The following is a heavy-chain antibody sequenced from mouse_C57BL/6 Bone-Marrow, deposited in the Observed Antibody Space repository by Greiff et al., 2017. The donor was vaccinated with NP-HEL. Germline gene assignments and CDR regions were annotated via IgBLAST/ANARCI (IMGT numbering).Heavy chain of an antibody. CDR2: IYPRSGNT. CDR3: AREGNYYGFSWFAY. V-gene: IGHV1-81*01. D-gene: IGHD2-2*01. CDR1: GYTFTSYG. J-gene: IGHJ3*01. Sequence: QVQLQQSGAELARPGASVKLSCKASGYTFTSYGISWVKQRTGQGLEWIGEIYPRSGNTYYNEKFKGKATLTADKSSSTAYMELRSLTSEDSAVYFWAREGNYYGFSWFAYWGQGTLVTVSA.